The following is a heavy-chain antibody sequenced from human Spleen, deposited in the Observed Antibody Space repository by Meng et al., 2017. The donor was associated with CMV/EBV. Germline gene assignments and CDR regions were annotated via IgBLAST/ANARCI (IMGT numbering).Heavy chain of an antibody. Sequence: GESLKISCTASGITFSRYAMSWIRQTPGKGLEWVSSLNFGGGGTDYADSVKGRFTISRDNSKNTLYLQMHSLRAEDTAVYYCAKELGTTTDYYYGMDVWGQGTTVTVSS. J-gene: IGHJ6*02. V-gene: IGHV3-23*01. CDR2: LNFGGGGT. D-gene: IGHD1-26*01. CDR3: AKELGTTTDYYYGMDV. CDR1: GITFSRYA.